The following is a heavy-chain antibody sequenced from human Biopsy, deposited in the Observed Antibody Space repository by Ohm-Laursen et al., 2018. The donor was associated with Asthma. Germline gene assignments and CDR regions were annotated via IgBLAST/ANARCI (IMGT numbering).Heavy chain of an antibody. D-gene: IGHD2-21*02. CDR1: GDSIDSGDYS. V-gene: IGHV4-30-2*06. Sequence: TLSLTCAVSGDSIDSGDYSWTWIRQSPGGGLEWLGYIYRNGDTYYNPTLKNRVTISIDRSKNQFSLRLRSVTAADTAVYYCARGWNCGGDCYSLDSWGQGTLVTVSS. CDR3: ARGWNCGGDCYSLDS. CDR2: IYRNGDT. J-gene: IGHJ4*02.